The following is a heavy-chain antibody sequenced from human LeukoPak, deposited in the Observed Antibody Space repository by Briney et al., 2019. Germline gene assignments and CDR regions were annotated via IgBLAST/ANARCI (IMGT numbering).Heavy chain of an antibody. CDR2: INAGNGNT. Sequence: ASVKVSCKASGYTFTSYAMHWVRQAPGQRLEWMGWINAGNGNTKYSQKFQGRVTITRDTSASTAYMELSSLRSEDTAVYYRARARITGTTWGFDYWGQGTLVTVSS. D-gene: IGHD1-20*01. CDR1: GYTFTSYA. J-gene: IGHJ4*02. CDR3: ARARITGTTWGFDY. V-gene: IGHV1-3*01.